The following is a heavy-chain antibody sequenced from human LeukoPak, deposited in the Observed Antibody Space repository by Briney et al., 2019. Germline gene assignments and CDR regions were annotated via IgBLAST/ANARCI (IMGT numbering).Heavy chain of an antibody. CDR2: INYSGTT. D-gene: IGHD2-2*01. Sequence: SEILSLTCTVSGGSISSGDYYWSWIRQPPGKGLEWIGYINYSGTTYYNPSLRSRLTISIDTSKNQFSLKLSSVTAADTAVYYCARRYCSSTSCYLFDYWGQGTLVTVSS. V-gene: IGHV4-30-4*01. J-gene: IGHJ4*02. CDR1: GGSISSGDYY. CDR3: ARRYCSSTSCYLFDY.